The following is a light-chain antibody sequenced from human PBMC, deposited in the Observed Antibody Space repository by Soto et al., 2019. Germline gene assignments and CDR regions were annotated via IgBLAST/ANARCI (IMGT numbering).Light chain of an antibody. CDR2: GAS. V-gene: IGKV3-20*01. CDR1: QTVTSSN. Sequence: DIVLTQSPGTLSLSPGERAILSCRASQTVTSSNSAWYQQKPGQAPRLLMYGASSRATGIPVRFSGSGSGTDFTLTISRLEPKDFGVYSIQQYCSAPVIFGPRTKVNIK. J-gene: IGKJ3*01. CDR3: QQYCSAPVI.